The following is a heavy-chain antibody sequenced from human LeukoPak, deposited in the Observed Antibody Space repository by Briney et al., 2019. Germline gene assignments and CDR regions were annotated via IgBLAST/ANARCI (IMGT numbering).Heavy chain of an antibody. CDR3: ARLLVYNSGGEAFDC. D-gene: IGHD3-10*01. CDR2: IKVHGSEK. CDR1: GFTFSTYW. J-gene: IGHJ4*02. V-gene: IGHV3-7*01. Sequence: PGGSLRLSCTASGFTFSTYWMSWVRQAPGKGLECVAKIKVHGSEKYYVDSVKGRFTISRGNAKNSLYLQMNSLRAEDTAVYYCARLLVYNSGGEAFDCWGQGTLVTVSS.